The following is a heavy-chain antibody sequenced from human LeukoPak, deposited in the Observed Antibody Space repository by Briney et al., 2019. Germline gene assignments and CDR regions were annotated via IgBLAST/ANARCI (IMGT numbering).Heavy chain of an antibody. CDR3: AKEGTSYCTNGVCHVDY. V-gene: IGHV3-21*01. J-gene: IGHJ4*02. CDR1: GFTFSSYS. CDR2: ISSSSSYI. Sequence: PGGSLRLSCAASGFTFSSYSMNWVRQAPGKGLEWVSFISSSSSYIYYADSVKGRFTISRDNSKNTLYLQMNSLRDEDTAVYYCAKEGTSYCTNGVCHVDYWGQGTLVTVSS. D-gene: IGHD2-8*01.